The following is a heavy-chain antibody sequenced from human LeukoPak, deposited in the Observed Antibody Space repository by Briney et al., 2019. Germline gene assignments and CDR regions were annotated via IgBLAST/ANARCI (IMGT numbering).Heavy chain of an antibody. CDR3: ARGPLDKGGFDF. CDR1: GDSVSSDSHY. D-gene: IGHD1-1*01. V-gene: IGHV4-39*07. J-gene: IGHJ4*02. Sequence: SETLSLTCTVSGDSVSSDSHYWAWIRQPPGKGLEWIGSFSYSGTTYLNPSLKSRITVSADTFTDQFSLKLNSMTAADTAVYFCARGPLDKGGFDFWGQGTLVVVST. CDR2: FSYSGTT.